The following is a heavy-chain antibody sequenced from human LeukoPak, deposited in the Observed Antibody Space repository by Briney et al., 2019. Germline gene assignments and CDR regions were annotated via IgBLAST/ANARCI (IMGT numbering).Heavy chain of an antibody. Sequence: SETLSLTCAVYGGSFSGYYWSWIRQPPGKGLEWIGEINHSGSTNYNPSLKSRVTTSVDTSKNQFSLNLSSVTAADTAVYYCARGGGGGVDPPVFDIWGQGTMVTVSS. CDR1: GGSFSGYY. J-gene: IGHJ3*02. V-gene: IGHV4-34*01. D-gene: IGHD2-15*01. CDR2: INHSGST. CDR3: ARGGGGGVDPPVFDI.